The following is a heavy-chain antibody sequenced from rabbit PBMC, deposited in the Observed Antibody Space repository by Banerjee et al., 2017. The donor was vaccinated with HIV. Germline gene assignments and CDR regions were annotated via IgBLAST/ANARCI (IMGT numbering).Heavy chain of an antibody. V-gene: IGHV1S45*01. CDR1: GFSFNNKYV. CDR3: ARGGLGSADYTYTFDP. D-gene: IGHD4-2*01. Sequence: QEQLEESGGDLVKPEGSLTLTCTASGFSFNNKYVMCWVRQAPGKGLEWIACINTSSGNTVYASWAKGRFTISRDNAQNTLYLRLNSLTAADTATYFCARGGLGSADYTYTFDPWGPGTLVTVS. CDR2: INTSSGNT. J-gene: IGHJ2*01.